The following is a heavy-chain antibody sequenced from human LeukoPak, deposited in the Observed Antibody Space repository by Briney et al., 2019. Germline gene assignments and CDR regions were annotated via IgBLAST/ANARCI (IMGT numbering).Heavy chain of an antibody. CDR2: IHYSGST. CDR1: GDSISSHY. CDR3: ARGTYSSSSFWFDP. J-gene: IGHJ5*02. V-gene: IGHV4-59*11. D-gene: IGHD6-6*01. Sequence: SETLSLTCTVSGDSISSHYWSWIRQPPGRGLEWIGYIHYSGSTNYNPSLRSRVTISLDTSKAHFSLILSSVTAADTAEYVCARGTYSSSSFWFDPRGQGTLVTVSS.